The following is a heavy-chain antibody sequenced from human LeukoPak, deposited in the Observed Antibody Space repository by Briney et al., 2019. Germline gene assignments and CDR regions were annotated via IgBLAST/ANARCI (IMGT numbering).Heavy chain of an antibody. D-gene: IGHD6-19*01. J-gene: IGHJ5*02. CDR2: IIPIFGIA. Sequence: SVKVSCKASGGTFSSYAISWVRQAPGRGLEWMGRIIPIFGIANYAQKFQGRVTITADKSTSTAYMELSSLRSEDTAVYYCARDRRAVAFYSNWFDPWGQGTLVTVSS. V-gene: IGHV1-69*04. CDR1: GGTFSSYA. CDR3: ARDRRAVAFYSNWFDP.